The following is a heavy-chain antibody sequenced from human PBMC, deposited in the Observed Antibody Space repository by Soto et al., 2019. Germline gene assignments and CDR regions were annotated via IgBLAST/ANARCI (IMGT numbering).Heavy chain of an antibody. CDR2: ISAYNYNT. J-gene: IGHJ4*02. Sequence: ASVKVSCKASGYTFHNYGVIWVRQAPGREVEGMGRISAYNYNTHYAQNFEGRVTMTTNTSTNTAYMELRSLGSADKAISYCATVTGVVRLVLDYWGQGTQVTVSS. CDR1: GYTFHNYG. D-gene: IGHD3-22*01. V-gene: IGHV1-18*01. CDR3: ATVTGVVRLVLDY.